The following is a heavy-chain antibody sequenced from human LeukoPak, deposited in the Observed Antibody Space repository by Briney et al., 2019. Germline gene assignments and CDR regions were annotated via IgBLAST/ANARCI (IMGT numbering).Heavy chain of an antibody. D-gene: IGHD2-2*02. CDR3: ATIGYYTPGGC. V-gene: IGHV4-39*01. J-gene: IGHJ4*02. CDR2: IYYSGST. CDR1: GGSISSSSYY. Sequence: SETLSLTCTVSGGSISSSSYYWGWIRQPPGKGLEWIGSIYYSGSTYYNPSLKSRVTISVDTSKNQFSLKLSSVTAADTAVYYCATIGYYTPGGCWGQGTLVTVSS.